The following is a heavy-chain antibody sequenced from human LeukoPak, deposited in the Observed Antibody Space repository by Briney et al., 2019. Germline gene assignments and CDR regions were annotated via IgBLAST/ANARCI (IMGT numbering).Heavy chain of an antibody. V-gene: IGHV4-59*01. J-gene: IGHJ3*02. CDR1: GDSTTTYY. D-gene: IGHD5-18*01. CDR3: AREGYRHGSGSFDI. Sequence: PSETLSLTCTVSGDSTTTYYWSWIRQPPGEGLECIGYIYYSGTTNYNPSLKSRVTISVDTSKNQSSLKLSSVTAADTAIYYCAREGYRHGSGSFDIWGRGTMVTVSS. CDR2: IYYSGTT.